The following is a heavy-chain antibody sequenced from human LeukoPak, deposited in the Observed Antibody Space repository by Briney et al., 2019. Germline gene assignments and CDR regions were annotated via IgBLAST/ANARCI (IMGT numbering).Heavy chain of an antibody. CDR2: IYSGGST. D-gene: IGHD3-9*01. Sequence: GGSLRLSCAASEFSVGSNYMTWVRQAPGKGLEWVSLIYSGGSTYYADSVKGRFTISRDNSKNTLYLQMNSLRAEDTAVYYCAGEYYDILTGYYKGYFQHWGQGTLVTVSS. CDR3: AGEYYDILTGYYKGYFQH. J-gene: IGHJ1*01. V-gene: IGHV3-66*01. CDR1: EFSVGSNY.